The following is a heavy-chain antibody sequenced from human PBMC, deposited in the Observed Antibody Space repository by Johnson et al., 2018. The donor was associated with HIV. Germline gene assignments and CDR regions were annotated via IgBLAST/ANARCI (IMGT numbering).Heavy chain of an antibody. Sequence: QEQLVESGGGVVQPGGSLRLSCAASGFTFSSYGMHWVRQAPGKGLEWVAFIRYDGSNKYYADSVKGRFTISRDNSKNTLYLQMNSLRAEDTAVYYCARGLRGAFDIWGQGTMVTVSS. CDR2: IRYDGSNK. J-gene: IGHJ3*02. CDR1: GFTFSSYG. CDR3: ARGLRGAFDI. V-gene: IGHV3-30*02.